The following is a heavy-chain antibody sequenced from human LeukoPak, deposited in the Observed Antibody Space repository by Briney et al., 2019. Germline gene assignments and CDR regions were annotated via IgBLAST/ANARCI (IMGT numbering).Heavy chain of an antibody. CDR3: AREGYCSGGSCDNWFDP. D-gene: IGHD2-15*01. CDR2: INHSGST. J-gene: IGHJ5*02. V-gene: IGHV4-34*01. Sequence: PSETLSLTCAVYDGSFSGYYWSWIRQPPGKGLEWIGEINHSGSTNYNPSLKSRVTISVDTSKNQFSLNLSSVTAADTAVYYCAREGYCSGGSCDNWFDPWGQGTLVTVSS. CDR1: DGSFSGYY.